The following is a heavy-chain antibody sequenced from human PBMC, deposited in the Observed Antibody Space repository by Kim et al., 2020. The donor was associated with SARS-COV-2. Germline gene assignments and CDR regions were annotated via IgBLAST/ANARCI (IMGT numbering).Heavy chain of an antibody. CDR3: ARVMYSKIIYYYYGMDV. J-gene: IGHJ6*02. Sequence: SVKVSCKASGGTFSSYAISWVRQAPGQGLEWMGGIIPIFGTANYAQKFQGRVTITADESTSTAYMELSSLRSEDTAVYYCARVMYSKIIYYYYGMDVWGQGTTVTVSS. D-gene: IGHD4-4*01. CDR1: GGTFSSYA. CDR2: IIPIFGTA. V-gene: IGHV1-69*13.